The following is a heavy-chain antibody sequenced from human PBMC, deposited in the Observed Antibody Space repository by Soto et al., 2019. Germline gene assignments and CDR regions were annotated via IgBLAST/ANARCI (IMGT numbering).Heavy chain of an antibody. CDR2: ISYDGSNK. CDR3: ARAGKGYSSANDAFDI. Sequence: QVQLVESGGGVVQPGRSLRLSCAASGFTFSSYAMHWVRQAPGKGLGWVAVISYDGSNKYYADSVKGRFTISRDNSKNTLYLQMNSLRAEDTAVYYCARAGKGYSSANDAFDIWGQGTMVTVSS. CDR1: GFTFSSYA. J-gene: IGHJ3*02. V-gene: IGHV3-30-3*01. D-gene: IGHD6-25*01.